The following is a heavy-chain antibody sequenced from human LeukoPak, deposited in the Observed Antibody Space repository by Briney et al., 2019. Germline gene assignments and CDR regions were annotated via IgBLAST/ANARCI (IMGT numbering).Heavy chain of an antibody. V-gene: IGHV1-18*01. J-gene: IGHJ4*02. CDR1: GYSFTDYG. CDR2: IHTYNGNP. Sequence: ASVTVSFKSSGYSFTDYGISWVRQAPGQGLGWMGWIHTYNGNPKYAQKFQGRVTMTTDTSTSKAYMELKSLGSDDTAVYYCARPIAAPAMHYFDFWGQGTLVTVSS. D-gene: IGHD6-13*01. CDR3: ARPIAAPAMHYFDF.